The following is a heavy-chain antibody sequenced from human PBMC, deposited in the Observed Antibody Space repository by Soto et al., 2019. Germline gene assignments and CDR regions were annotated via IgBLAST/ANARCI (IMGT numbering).Heavy chain of an antibody. CDR3: ARLDLDGDYLDY. V-gene: IGHV4-39*01. J-gene: IGHJ4*02. CDR1: GGSISSSSYY. CDR2: IYYSGST. D-gene: IGHD4-17*01. Sequence: QLQLQESGPGLVKPSETLSLTCTVSGGSISSSSYYWGWIRQPPGKGLEWIGSIYYSGSTYYNPSLKSRVTISVDTSKNQFSLKLSSVTAADTAVYYCARLDLDGDYLDYWGQGTLVTVSS.